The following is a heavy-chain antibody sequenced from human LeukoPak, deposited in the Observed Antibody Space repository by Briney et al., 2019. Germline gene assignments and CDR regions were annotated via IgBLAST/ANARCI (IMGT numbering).Heavy chain of an antibody. J-gene: IGHJ4*02. Sequence: GESLKIPCKGSGYRFTDYWIGWVRQMPGKGLEWMGIIYPGDSDTRYSPSFQGLVTISADKSISTTYLQWRSLKASDTAIFFCARRVVVASTSLGDFDYWGQGTLVTVSS. CDR3: ARRVVVASTSLGDFDY. V-gene: IGHV5-51*01. CDR2: IYPGDSDT. CDR1: GYRFTDYW. D-gene: IGHD2-15*01.